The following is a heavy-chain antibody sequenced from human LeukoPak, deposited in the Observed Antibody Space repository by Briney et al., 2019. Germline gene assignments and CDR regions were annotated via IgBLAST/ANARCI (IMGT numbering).Heavy chain of an antibody. V-gene: IGHV4-59*01. CDR2: IYDSGST. CDR3: ARVVVVPAAMRGFFYYYGMDV. CDR1: GGSISSYY. Sequence: SETLSLTCTVSGGSISSYYWSWIRQPPGKGLEWIGYIYDSGSTDYNPSLKSRVTISLDTSKNQFSLKLSSVTAADTAVYYCARVVVVPAAMRGFFYYYGMDVWGQGTTVTVSS. D-gene: IGHD2-2*01. J-gene: IGHJ6*02.